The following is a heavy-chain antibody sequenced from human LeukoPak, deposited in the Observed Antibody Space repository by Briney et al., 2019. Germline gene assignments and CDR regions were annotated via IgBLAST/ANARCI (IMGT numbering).Heavy chain of an antibody. CDR2: ISSSGSYI. V-gene: IGHV3-21*01. J-gene: IGHJ3*02. D-gene: IGHD2-21*02. CDR1: GFSFSGYG. Sequence: PGGSVRLSCAASGFSFSGYGMHWVRQAPGKGLEWVSSISSSGSYIYYADSVKGRFTISRDNAKNSLYLQMNSLRAEDTAAYYCARSVTGMSLDAFDIWGQGTMVTVSS. CDR3: ARSVTGMSLDAFDI.